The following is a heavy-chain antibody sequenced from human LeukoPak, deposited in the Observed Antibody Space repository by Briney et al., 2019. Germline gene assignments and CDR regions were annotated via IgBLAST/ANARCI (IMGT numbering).Heavy chain of an antibody. D-gene: IGHD1-1*01. CDR1: GFTFSSYA. CDR3: AKAGARGNVNWFDS. J-gene: IGHJ5*01. Sequence: GGSLRLSCAASGFTFSSYAMSWVRQAPGKGLEWVSAISGSGGSTYYADSVRGRFTTSRDNSKNILYLQMNNLRGEDTAVYYCAKAGARGNVNWFDSWGQGTLVTVSS. CDR2: ISGSGGST. V-gene: IGHV3-23*01.